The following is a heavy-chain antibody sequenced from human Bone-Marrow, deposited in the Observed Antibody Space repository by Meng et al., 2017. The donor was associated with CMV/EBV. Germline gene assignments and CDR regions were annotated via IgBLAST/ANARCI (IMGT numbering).Heavy chain of an antibody. D-gene: IGHD3-3*01. CDR3: ARNLGLTIFGVVPYYYGMDV. J-gene: IGHJ6*02. CDR2: ISSSSSYI. Sequence: GGSLRLSCTASGFTFSDNSMSWIRQAPGKGLEWVSSISSSSSYIYYADSVKGRFTISRDNAKNSLYLQMNSLRAEDTAVYYCARNLGLTIFGVVPYYYGMDVWGQGTTVTVSS. CDR1: GFTFSDNS. V-gene: IGHV3-11*06.